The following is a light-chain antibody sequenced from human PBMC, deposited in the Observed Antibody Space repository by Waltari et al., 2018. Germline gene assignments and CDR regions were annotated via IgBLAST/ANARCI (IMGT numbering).Light chain of an antibody. J-gene: IGKJ5*01. CDR1: QSIGRF. CDR2: ATS. Sequence: IVLTQSPVTLSLSPGERATLSCRASQSIGRFLAWYQQKPGQAPRLLIYATSNRATGIPARFSGSGSGTDFTLTISSLEPEDFAVYYCQQRNNWRFGQGTRLEIK. CDR3: QQRNNWR. V-gene: IGKV3-11*01.